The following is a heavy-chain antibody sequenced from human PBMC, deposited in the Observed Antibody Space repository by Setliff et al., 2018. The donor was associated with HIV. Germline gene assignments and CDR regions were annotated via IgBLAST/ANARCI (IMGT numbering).Heavy chain of an antibody. J-gene: IGHJ2*01. V-gene: IGHV3-11*06. CDR3: ARDSSPAVSYPRGWYFDL. Sequence: GGSLRLSCAASGFTFSDYYMSWVRQAPGKGMEWVSYISSSNTAATNYTDSVKGRFTISRDNAKNSLYLQMNSLRAEDKAVYYCARDSSPAVSYPRGWYFDLWGRGTLVTVSS. D-gene: IGHD1-26*01. CDR2: ISSSNTAAT. CDR1: GFTFSDYY.